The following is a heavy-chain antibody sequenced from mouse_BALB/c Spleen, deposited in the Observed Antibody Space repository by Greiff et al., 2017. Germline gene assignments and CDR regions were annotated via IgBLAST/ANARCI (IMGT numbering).Heavy chain of an antibody. CDR2: INPSNGGT. CDR3: TRTLYGYRYWYCDV. J-gene: IGHJ1*01. CDR1: GYTFTSYY. V-gene: IGHV1S81*02. Sequence: QVQLQQPGAELVKPGASVKLSCKASGYTFTSYYMYWVKQRPGQGLEWIGGINPSNGGTNFNEKFKSKATLTVDKSSSTAYMQLSSLTSEDSAVYYCTRTLYGYRYWYCDVWGAGTTVTVSS. D-gene: IGHD1-2*01.